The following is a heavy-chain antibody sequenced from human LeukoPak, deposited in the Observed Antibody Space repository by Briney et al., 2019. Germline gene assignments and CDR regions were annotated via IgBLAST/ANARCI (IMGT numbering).Heavy chain of an antibody. CDR3: ANGSGFDSSGYRED. V-gene: IGHV4-34*01. J-gene: IGHJ4*02. Sequence: ASETLSLMCGVWGGSLRGYYWRGLRQPRGRGGEWIGENNQRGSTNYNTSRKRRVTISVETCKNQFSLTLSYVNGADTAVYYCANGSGFDSSGYREDWGQGTLVTVSS. CDR1: GGSLRGYY. CDR2: NNQRGST. D-gene: IGHD3-22*01.